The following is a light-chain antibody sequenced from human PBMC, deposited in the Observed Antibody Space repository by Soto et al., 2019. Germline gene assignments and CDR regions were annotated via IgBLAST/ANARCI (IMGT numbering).Light chain of an antibody. V-gene: IGKV3-11*01. CDR2: DAS. Sequence: EIVLTQSPGTLSLSPGERATLSCRASQSVSNNYLALYQQKPGQAPRLLIYDASNRATGIPARFSGSGSGTDFTLTISSLEAEDFAVYYCQQRSIWPLTFGQGTRLEIK. CDR3: QQRSIWPLT. CDR1: QSVSNNY. J-gene: IGKJ5*01.